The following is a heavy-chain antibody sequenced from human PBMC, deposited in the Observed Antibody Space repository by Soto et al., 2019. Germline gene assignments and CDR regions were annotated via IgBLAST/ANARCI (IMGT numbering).Heavy chain of an antibody. Sequence: SETLSLTCAVSGGSISSGGYSWSWIRQPPGKGLEWIGYIYHSGSTYYNPSLKSRVTISVDRSKNQFSLKLSSVTAADAAVYYCARGNYDFWSGYYNWFDPWGQGTLVTVSS. CDR3: ARGNYDFWSGYYNWFDP. CDR2: IYHSGST. CDR1: GGSISSGGYS. V-gene: IGHV4-30-2*01. J-gene: IGHJ5*02. D-gene: IGHD3-3*01.